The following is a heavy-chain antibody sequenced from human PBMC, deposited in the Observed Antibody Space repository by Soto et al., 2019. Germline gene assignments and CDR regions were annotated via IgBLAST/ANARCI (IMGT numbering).Heavy chain of an antibody. CDR2: INPDYGGA. J-gene: IGHJ4*02. CDR3: ARDLGGSSSYLGY. D-gene: IGHD6-6*01. Sequence: QAQLMQSGAEVKKPGASLKVSCKASGYTFTGRYIHWVRQAPGQGLEWMGWINPDYGGATYARKYQGRGSLTRHACKSTAYMELSTLGSDDTAVYFCARDLGGSSSYLGYWGEGNQVTVSS. CDR1: GYTFTGRY. V-gene: IGHV1-2*07.